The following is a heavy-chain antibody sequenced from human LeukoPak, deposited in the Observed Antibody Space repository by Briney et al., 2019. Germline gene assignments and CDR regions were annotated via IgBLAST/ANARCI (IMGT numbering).Heavy chain of an antibody. CDR3: AREGYYGSSGYLGVFDY. CDR1: GFTFSSYE. D-gene: IGHD3-22*01. CDR2: ISDSGSTI. Sequence: GGSLRLSCAASGFTFSSYEMNWVRQAPGKGLEWVSYISDSGSTIYYADSVKGRFTISRDNAKNSLYLQMNSLRAEDTAVYYCAREGYYGSSGYLGVFDYWGQGTLVTVSS. J-gene: IGHJ4*02. V-gene: IGHV3-48*03.